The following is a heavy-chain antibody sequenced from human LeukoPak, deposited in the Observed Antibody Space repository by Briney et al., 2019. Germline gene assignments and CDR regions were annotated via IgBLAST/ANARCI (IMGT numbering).Heavy chain of an antibody. CDR1: GFTVSSNY. D-gene: IGHD6-19*01. J-gene: IGHJ5*02. CDR3: ARALIGIAVAGTDLWFDP. CDR2: IYSGGST. V-gene: IGHV3-53*01. Sequence: GGSLRLSCAASGFTVSSNYMSWVRQAPGKGLEWVSVIYSGGSTYYADSVKGRLTISRDNSKNTLYLQMNSLRAEDTAVYYCARALIGIAVAGTDLWFDPWGQGTLVTVSS.